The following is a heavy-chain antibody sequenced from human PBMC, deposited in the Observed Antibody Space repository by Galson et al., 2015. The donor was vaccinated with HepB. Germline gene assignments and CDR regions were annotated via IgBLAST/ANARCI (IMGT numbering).Heavy chain of an antibody. CDR1: GGTFSSYA. CDR3: ARDVLEASSWSWGGSHWSDP. CDR2: IIPIFGTA. Sequence: SVKVSCKASGGTFSSYAISWVRQAPGQGLEWMGGIIPIFGTANYAQRFQVRVTITADESTSTAYMELSSLRSEDTAVYYCARDVLEASSWSWGGSHWSDPWGQGSLVTVSS. V-gene: IGHV1-69*13. D-gene: IGHD6-13*01. J-gene: IGHJ5*02.